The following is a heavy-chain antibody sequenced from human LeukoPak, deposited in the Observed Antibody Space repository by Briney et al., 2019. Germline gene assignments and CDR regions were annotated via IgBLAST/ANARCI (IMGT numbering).Heavy chain of an antibody. D-gene: IGHD3-10*01. CDR3: ARAGAYGSGSYFWDY. CDR1: GGSFSGYY. V-gene: IGHV4-34*01. J-gene: IGHJ4*02. CDR2: INHSGST. Sequence: PSETLSLTCAVYGGSFSGYYWSWIRQPPGKGLEWIGEINHSGSTNYNPSLKSRVTISVDTSKNQFSLKLSSVTAADTAVYYCARAGAYGSGSYFWDYWGQGTLVTVFS.